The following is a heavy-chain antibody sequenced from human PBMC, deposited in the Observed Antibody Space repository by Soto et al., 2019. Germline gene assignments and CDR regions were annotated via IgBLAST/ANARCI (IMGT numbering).Heavy chain of an antibody. CDR1: GGSFSGYY. Sequence: SETLSLTCAVYGGSFSGYYWSWIRQPPGKGLEWIGEINHSGSTNYNPSLKSRVTISVDTSKNQFSLKLSSVTAADTAVYYCARGIPLTAEGYSSGWYYFDYWGQGTLVTVSS. J-gene: IGHJ4*02. CDR3: ARGIPLTAEGYSSGWYYFDY. V-gene: IGHV4-34*01. D-gene: IGHD6-19*01. CDR2: INHSGST.